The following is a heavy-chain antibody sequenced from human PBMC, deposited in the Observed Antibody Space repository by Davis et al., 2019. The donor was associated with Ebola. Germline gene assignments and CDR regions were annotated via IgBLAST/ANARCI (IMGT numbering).Heavy chain of an antibody. CDR1: RYTFTSYG. D-gene: IGHD4-17*01. J-gene: IGHJ4*02. CDR3: ARDPTGTPLDY. V-gene: IGHV1-18*01. Sequence: ASVQVSCKASRYTFTSYGISWVRQAPGQGLEWMGWISAYNGNTNYAQKLQGRVTMTTNTSTSTAYMELRSLRSDDTAVYYCARDPTGTPLDYWGQRTLVTGSS. CDR2: ISAYNGNT.